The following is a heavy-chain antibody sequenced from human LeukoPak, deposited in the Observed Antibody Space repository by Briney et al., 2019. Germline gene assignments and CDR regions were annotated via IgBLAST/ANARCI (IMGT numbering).Heavy chain of an antibody. Sequence: SVKVSCKTSGFHFISSSIQWVRQARGQGLEWMGGIVVRGGSTNFAQKFQDRISVIRDMSTSTVYLHLSSLRPEDTAVFYCAASRGQITWTGLGAWGQGTLITVSS. J-gene: IGHJ5*02. CDR1: GFHFISSS. V-gene: IGHV1-58*02. CDR2: IVVRGGST. CDR3: AASRGQITWTGLGA. D-gene: IGHD3/OR15-3a*01.